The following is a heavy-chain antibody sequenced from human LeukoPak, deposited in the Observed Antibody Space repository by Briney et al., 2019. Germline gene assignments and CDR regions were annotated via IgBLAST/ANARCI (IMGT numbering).Heavy chain of an antibody. J-gene: IGHJ3*02. D-gene: IGHD2-15*01. V-gene: IGHV4-59*01. Sequence: SETLSLTCTVSGGSIISYHWSWIRQPPGKGLEWIGHIFYSGTTNYNPSLQSRVTISVDTSNNQFFLKLSSVTAADTAVYYCARDTPWGGPNLPDAFDIWGQGTMVTVSS. CDR3: ARDTPWGGPNLPDAFDI. CDR1: GGSIISYH. CDR2: IFYSGTT.